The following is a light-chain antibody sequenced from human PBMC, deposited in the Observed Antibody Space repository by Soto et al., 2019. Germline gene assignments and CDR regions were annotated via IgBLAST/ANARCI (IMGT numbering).Light chain of an antibody. CDR2: RDS. CDR3: QVWDSSYVV. J-gene: IGLJ2*01. CDR1: NIGSKN. V-gene: IGLV3-9*01. Sequence: SYELTQPLSVSVALGQTARITCGGNNIGSKNLHWYQQQPGQAPVLVIYRDSIRPSRIPERFSGSNSANTATLTISRAQAGDEADYYCQVWDSSYVVFGGGTKLTVL.